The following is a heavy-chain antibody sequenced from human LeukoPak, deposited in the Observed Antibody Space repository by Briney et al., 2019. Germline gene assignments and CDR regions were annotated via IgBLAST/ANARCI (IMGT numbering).Heavy chain of an antibody. CDR3: ATVAVIRGVTYFDY. Sequence: PSETLSLTCTVSGGSISSYYWSWTRQPPGKGLEWIAYLFYSGSTDYNPSLESRVTTSVDTSKNQFSLKLRSVTAADTAVYYCATVAVIRGVTYFDYWGQGTLVTVSS. V-gene: IGHV4-59*01. D-gene: IGHD3-10*01. CDR2: LFYSGST. CDR1: GGSISSYY. J-gene: IGHJ4*02.